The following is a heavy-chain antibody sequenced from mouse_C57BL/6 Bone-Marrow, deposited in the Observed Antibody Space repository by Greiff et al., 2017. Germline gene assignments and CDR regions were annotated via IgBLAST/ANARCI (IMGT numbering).Heavy chain of an antibody. CDR3: TRVTTVVHYYYAMDY. CDR1: GFTFSSYA. Sequence: DVHLVESGEGLVKPGGSLKLSCAASGFTFSSYAMSWVRQTPEKRLEWVAYISSGGDYIYYADTVKGRFTISRDNARNTLYLQMSSLKSEDTAMYYCTRVTTVVHYYYAMDYWGQGTSVTVSS. V-gene: IGHV5-9-1*02. CDR2: ISSGGDYI. D-gene: IGHD1-1*01. J-gene: IGHJ4*01.